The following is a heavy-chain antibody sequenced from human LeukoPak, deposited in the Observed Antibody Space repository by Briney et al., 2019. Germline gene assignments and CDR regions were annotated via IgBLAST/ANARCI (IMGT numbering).Heavy chain of an antibody. CDR2: IKQDGSEK. Sequence: PGGSLRLSCAGSGFTFSSYWMSWVRQAPGKGLEWVANIKQDGSEKHYVDSVKGRFTISRDNAKNSLYLQMNSLRAEDTAVYYCARETAEVVAATDYYYYYMDVWGKGTTVTVSS. V-gene: IGHV3-7*01. CDR1: GFTFSSYW. J-gene: IGHJ6*03. D-gene: IGHD2-15*01. CDR3: ARETAEVVAATDYYYYYMDV.